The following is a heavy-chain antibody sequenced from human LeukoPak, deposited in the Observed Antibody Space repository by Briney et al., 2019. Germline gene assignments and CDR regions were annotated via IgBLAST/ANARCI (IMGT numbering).Heavy chain of an antibody. D-gene: IGHD2-15*01. CDR2: ISGSGGSP. CDR3: AKAHSQWSTWFDP. CDR1: GFTFSSYV. J-gene: IGHJ5*02. V-gene: IGHV3-23*01. Sequence: GGSLRLSCAASGFTFSSYVMTWVRQAPGKGLEWVSIISGSGGSPYYADSVKGRFIISRDNSQNTLYLQMDSLRDDDTAIYHCAKAHSQWSTWFDPWGQGTLVTVSS.